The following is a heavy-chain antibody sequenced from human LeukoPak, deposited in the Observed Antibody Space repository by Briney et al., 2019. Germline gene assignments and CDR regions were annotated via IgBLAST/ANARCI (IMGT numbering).Heavy chain of an antibody. CDR1: GGSISGSY. CDR2: INDSGTT. CDR3: ARREAVLTGYFDY. D-gene: IGHD1-14*01. J-gene: IGHJ4*02. V-gene: IGHV4-59*08. Sequence: PSETLPLTCTVSGGSISGSYWSWIRQPPGKGLEWIAYINDSGTTSYNPSLKSRVTISVDTSKKQFSLRVNSVTAADTAVYYCARREAVLTGYFDYWGQGTLVTVSS.